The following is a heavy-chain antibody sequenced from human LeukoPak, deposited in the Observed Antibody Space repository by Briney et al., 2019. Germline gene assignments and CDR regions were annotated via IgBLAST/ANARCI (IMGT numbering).Heavy chain of an antibody. CDR1: GGSISSSSYY. CDR2: IHYSGST. Sequence: SETLSLTCTVSGGSISSSSYYWGWIRQPPGKGLEWIGSIHYSGSTYYNPSLKSRVTISVDTSQNQFSLKLSSVTAADTAVYYCARREYGTNNWFDPWGQGTLVTVSS. D-gene: IGHD2/OR15-2a*01. CDR3: ARREYGTNNWFDP. V-gene: IGHV4-39*01. J-gene: IGHJ5*02.